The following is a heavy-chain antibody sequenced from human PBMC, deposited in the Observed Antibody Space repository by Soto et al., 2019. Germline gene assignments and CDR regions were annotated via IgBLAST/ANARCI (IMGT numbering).Heavy chain of an antibody. V-gene: IGHV3-11*01. J-gene: IGHJ4*02. D-gene: IGHD3-3*01. Sequence: GGSLRLSCAASGFTFSDYYMNWIRQAPGEGLEWVSYISSGSSTIYYADSVKGRFTISRDNAKNSLYLQMNSLRAEDTAVYYCARATTIFGVVIPPLDYWGQGTLVTVSS. CDR3: ARATTIFGVVIPPLDY. CDR1: GFTFSDYY. CDR2: ISSGSSTI.